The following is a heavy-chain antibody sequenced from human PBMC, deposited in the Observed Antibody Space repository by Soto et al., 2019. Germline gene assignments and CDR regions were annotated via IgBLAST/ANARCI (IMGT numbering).Heavy chain of an antibody. V-gene: IGHV2-5*02. CDR3: AQKGPHYFDY. Sequence: SGPTLVNPTQTLTLTCTFSGFSLSTRDVGVGWIRQPPGKALEWLAVIYWDDSKHYSPSLKTRATITKDTSKNQVVLTVTNMDPVDTATYYCAQKGPHYFDYWGQGALVTVSS. CDR1: GFSLSTRDVG. J-gene: IGHJ4*02. CDR2: IYWDDSK.